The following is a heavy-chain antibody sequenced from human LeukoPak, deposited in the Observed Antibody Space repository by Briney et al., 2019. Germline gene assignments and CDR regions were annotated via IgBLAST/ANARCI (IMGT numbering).Heavy chain of an antibody. D-gene: IGHD1-1*01. CDR1: GGSISSGGSF. CDR3: ARTTDSQNWFDP. J-gene: IGHJ5*02. V-gene: IGHV4-31*02. Sequence: PSETLSLTCSVSGGSISSGGSFWSWIRHRPGKGLEWIGYISYTGITFYNPSLKSRLTISVDTSKNQFSLKLSSVTAADTAVCYCARTTDSQNWFDPWGQGTLVTVSS. CDR2: ISYTGIT.